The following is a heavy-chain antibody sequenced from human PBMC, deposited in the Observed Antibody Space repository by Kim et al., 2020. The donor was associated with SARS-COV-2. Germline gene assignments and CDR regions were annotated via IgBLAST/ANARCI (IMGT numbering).Heavy chain of an antibody. Sequence: GGSLRLSCAASGFTFASYSMNWVRQAPGRGLEWVSSISSSSTYTYYADSVKGRFTVSRENAKNSLYLQMSSLRAEDTAVYFCASGYSGSSDYGGQGTRVTVSS. D-gene: IGHD1-26*01. CDR3: ASGYSGSSDY. CDR1: GFTFASYS. J-gene: IGHJ4*02. V-gene: IGHV3-21*01. CDR2: ISSSSTYT.